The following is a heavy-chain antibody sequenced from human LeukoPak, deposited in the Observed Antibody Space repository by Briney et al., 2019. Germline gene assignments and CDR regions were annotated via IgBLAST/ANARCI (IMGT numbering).Heavy chain of an antibody. CDR3: ARESGVVVVAAIDNAFDI. CDR2: INPSGGST. V-gene: IGHV1-46*03. CDR1: GYTFTSYY. Sequence: GAPVKVSCKASGYTFTSYYMHWVRQAPGQGLEWMGIINPSGGSTSYAQKFQGRVTMTRDTSTSTVYMELSSLRSEDTAVYYCARESGVVVVAAIDNAFDIWGQGTMVTVSS. D-gene: IGHD2-15*01. J-gene: IGHJ3*02.